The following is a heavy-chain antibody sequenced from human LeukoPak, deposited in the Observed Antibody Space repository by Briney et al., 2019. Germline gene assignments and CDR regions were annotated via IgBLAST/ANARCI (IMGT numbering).Heavy chain of an antibody. CDR2: LYHSGST. CDR3: AREYYYDSSGYYFDY. Sequence: PSETLSLTCAISDSSISSTYYWAWIRQSPGRGLEWIASLYHSGSTYYNPSLKSRITVSVDTSKNQFSLKLSSVTAADTAVYYCAREYYYDSSGYYFDYWGQGTLVTVSS. J-gene: IGHJ4*02. CDR1: DSSISSTYY. V-gene: IGHV4-38-2*02. D-gene: IGHD3-22*01.